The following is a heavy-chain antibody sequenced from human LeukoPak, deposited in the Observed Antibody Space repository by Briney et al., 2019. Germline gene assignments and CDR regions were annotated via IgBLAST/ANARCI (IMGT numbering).Heavy chain of an antibody. CDR3: AREGHYDILTGYSPVEYYYYFMDV. V-gene: IGHV3-30*04. D-gene: IGHD3-9*01. CDR2: ISSDGSDK. CDR1: GFTFSHYA. Sequence: SLRLSCAASGFTFSHYAIHWVRQAPGKGLEWVGVISSDGSDKYHADSVKGRFTISRDNSKNTLYLQTNSLRPEDTAVYYCAREGHYDILTGYSPVEYYYYFMDVWGKGTTVTVSS. J-gene: IGHJ6*03.